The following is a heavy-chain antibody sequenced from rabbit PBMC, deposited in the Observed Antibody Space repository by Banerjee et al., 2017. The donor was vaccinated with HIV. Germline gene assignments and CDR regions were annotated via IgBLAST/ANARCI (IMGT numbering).Heavy chain of an antibody. Sequence: QSLEESGGDLVKPGASLTLTCTASGFSFSSYYYMCWVRQAPGKGLEWIACIYAGSSGSTYYASWAKGRFTISKTSSTTVTLQMTSLTAADTATYFCARAVASSSGYYDLWGQGTLVTVS. D-gene: IGHD1-1*01. CDR2: IYAGSSGST. CDR3: ARAVASSSGYYDL. CDR1: GFSFSSYYY. V-gene: IGHV1S40*01. J-gene: IGHJ4*01.